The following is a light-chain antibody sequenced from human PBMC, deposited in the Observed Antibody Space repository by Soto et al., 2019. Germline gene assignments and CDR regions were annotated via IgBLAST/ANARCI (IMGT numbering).Light chain of an antibody. Sequence: EIVLTQSPATLALSPGERATLSCRASQSVSYYLAWYQQKPGQAPRLLIYDASNRAAGIPARFSGSGPGADFTLTISSLEPEDFAIYYCQQRANWPLTFGGGTKVDIK. V-gene: IGKV3-11*01. CDR1: QSVSYY. CDR3: QQRANWPLT. CDR2: DAS. J-gene: IGKJ4*01.